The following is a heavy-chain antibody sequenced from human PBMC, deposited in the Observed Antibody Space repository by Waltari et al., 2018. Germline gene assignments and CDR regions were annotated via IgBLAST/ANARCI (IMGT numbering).Heavy chain of an antibody. Sequence: EVQLVESGGNLIQPGGSLRLSCAASGFTVRTNFISWVRQAPGKGLGLSSIICGGGNTYYADSVKGRFTISRDNYQNMVYLEMNSLRAEDTAVYYCAKQSPSYTRGWYPLESWGPGTLVTVSP. V-gene: IGHV3-53*01. J-gene: IGHJ4*02. CDR1: GFTVRTNF. CDR2: ICGGGNT. CDR3: AKQSPSYTRGWYPLES. D-gene: IGHD6-19*01.